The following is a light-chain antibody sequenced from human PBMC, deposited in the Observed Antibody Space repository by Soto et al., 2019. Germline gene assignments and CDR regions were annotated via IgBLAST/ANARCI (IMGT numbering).Light chain of an antibody. CDR2: EVT. CDR3: SSYAGSNIYV. Sequence: QSALTQPPSASGSPAQSVTISCTGTSSDVGGYNFVSWYQQHPGKAPKLMIYEVTKRPSGVPDRFSGSKSGNTASLTVSGLQAEDEADYYCSSYAGSNIYVFGTGTKLTVL. J-gene: IGLJ1*01. CDR1: SSDVGGYNF. V-gene: IGLV2-8*01.